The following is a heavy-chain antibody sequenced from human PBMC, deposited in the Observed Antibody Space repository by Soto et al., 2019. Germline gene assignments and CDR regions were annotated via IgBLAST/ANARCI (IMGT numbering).Heavy chain of an antibody. Sequence: QVQLQESGPGLVKPSQTLSLTCTVSGGSISSGGYYWSWIRQHPGKGLEWIGYIYYSGSTYYNPSLKSRVTISVDTSKNQFSLKLSSVTAADTAVYYCAWTGPRKVTTYYYGMDVWGQGTTVTVSS. CDR2: IYYSGST. D-gene: IGHD4-17*01. CDR3: AWTGPRKVTTYYYGMDV. V-gene: IGHV4-31*03. CDR1: GGSISSGGYY. J-gene: IGHJ6*02.